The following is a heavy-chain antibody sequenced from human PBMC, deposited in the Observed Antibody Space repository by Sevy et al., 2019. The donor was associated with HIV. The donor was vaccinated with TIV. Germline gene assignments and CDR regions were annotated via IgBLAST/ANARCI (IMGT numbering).Heavy chain of an antibody. CDR2: ISYDGSNK. CDR3: AKMEHDYGDYGDAFDI. J-gene: IGHJ3*02. Sequence: GGSLRLSCVASGFTFSSYGMHWVRQAPGKGLEWVAVISYDGSNKYYADSVKGRFTISRDNSKNTLYLQMNSLRAEDTAVYYCAKMEHDYGDYGDAFDIWGQGTMVTVSS. CDR1: GFTFSSYG. D-gene: IGHD4-17*01. V-gene: IGHV3-30*18.